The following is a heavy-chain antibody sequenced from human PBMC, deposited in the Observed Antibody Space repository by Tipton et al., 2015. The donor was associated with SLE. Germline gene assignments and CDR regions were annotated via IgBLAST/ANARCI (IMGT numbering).Heavy chain of an antibody. CDR3: AKATGITGYSYSFGLDV. CDR1: GASISSSNW. Sequence: SLRLSCAVSGASISSSNWWGWVRQPPGKGLEWIGEIYHSGTTNYNPSLKSRVTISVDKSKNQFSLNLTSVTAADTAVYYCAKATGITGYSYSFGLDVWGRGTTIIVAS. D-gene: IGHD1-1*01. V-gene: IGHV4-4*02. J-gene: IGHJ6*02. CDR2: IYHSGTT.